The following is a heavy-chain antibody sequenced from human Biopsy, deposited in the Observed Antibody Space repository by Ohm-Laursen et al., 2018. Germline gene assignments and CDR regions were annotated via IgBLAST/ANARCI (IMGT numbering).Heavy chain of an antibody. D-gene: IGHD4-17*01. CDR1: DGSINSNDYY. CDR3: ARPLRGGEYEGFDL. Sequence: SDTLSLTYTVSDGSINSNDYYWGWIRQAPGKGLEWLGSVHYSGAPYYKPPLTSRTTISVDTAKNQFFLKLRSVTAADTAVYYCARPLRGGEYEGFDLWGPGTMVSVSP. J-gene: IGHJ3*01. V-gene: IGHV4-39*01. CDR2: VHYSGAP.